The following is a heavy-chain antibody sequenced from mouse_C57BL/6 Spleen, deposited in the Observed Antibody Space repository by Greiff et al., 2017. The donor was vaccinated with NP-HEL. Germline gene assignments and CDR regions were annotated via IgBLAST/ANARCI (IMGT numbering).Heavy chain of an antibody. CDR2: INPNNGGT. Sequence: EVQLQQSGPELVKPGASVKMSCKASGYTFNDYNMHWVKQSHGKRLEWIGYINPNNGGTSYNQKFQGKATLTVNKSSSTAYMELRSLTSEDSAVYYCARMDNLGGLDYWGQGTTLTVSS. CDR3: ARMDNLGGLDY. CDR1: GYTFNDYN. D-gene: IGHD1-3*01. J-gene: IGHJ2*01. V-gene: IGHV1-22*01.